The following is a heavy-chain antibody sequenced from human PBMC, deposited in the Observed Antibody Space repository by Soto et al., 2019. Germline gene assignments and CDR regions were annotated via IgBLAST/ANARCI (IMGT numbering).Heavy chain of an antibody. J-gene: IGHJ4*02. CDR3: ARRYCTSNSCYFYFDY. Sequence: PSETLSLTCTVSGASISSGNYYWSWIRQPPGKGLEWIGYIYYSGSTYHNSSLKSRVTISVDTSKNQFSLKLSSVTAADTAVYYCARRYCTSNSCYFYFDYWGQGALVTVSS. CDR1: GASISSGNYY. V-gene: IGHV4-30-4*01. D-gene: IGHD2-2*01. CDR2: IYYSGST.